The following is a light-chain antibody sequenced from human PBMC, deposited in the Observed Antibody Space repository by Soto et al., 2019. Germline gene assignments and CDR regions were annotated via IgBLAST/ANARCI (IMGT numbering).Light chain of an antibody. Sequence: EIVLTQSPGTLSLSPCARATLCCRASQSVSSYLAWYQQKPGQAPRLLIYGASSRATGIPDRFSGSGSGTDFTLTISRLEPEDFAVYYRQQYGSSPTFGQGTKVDIK. CDR3: QQYGSSPT. CDR1: QSVSSY. V-gene: IGKV3-20*01. J-gene: IGKJ1*01. CDR2: GAS.